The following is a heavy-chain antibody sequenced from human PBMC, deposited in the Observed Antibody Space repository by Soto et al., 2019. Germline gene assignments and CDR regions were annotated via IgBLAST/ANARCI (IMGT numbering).Heavy chain of an antibody. V-gene: IGHV4-30-2*01. CDR1: GGSIGSGVDS. J-gene: IGHJ5*02. CDR3: ARVPDR. D-gene: IGHD2-2*01. CDR2: IYHSGST. Sequence: AETRCVTCAISGGSIGSGVDSWSWIRQPPGKGLEWIGYIYHSGSTYYNPSLKSRVTISVDRSKNQFSLKLSSVTTADTAVYYCARVPDRWGQGTLVTVPQ.